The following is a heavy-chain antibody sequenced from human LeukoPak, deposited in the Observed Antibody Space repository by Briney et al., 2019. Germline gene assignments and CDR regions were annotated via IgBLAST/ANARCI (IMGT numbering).Heavy chain of an antibody. CDR1: GFTFSSYS. Sequence: GGSLRLSCAASGFTFSSYSMNWVRQAPGKGLEWVSYISSSSSTMYYADSVKGRFTISRDNAKNSLYLQMNSLSDEDTAAYYCARAILPDGSGSCYFDYWGQGTLVTVSS. J-gene: IGHJ4*02. V-gene: IGHV3-48*02. CDR2: ISSSSSTM. CDR3: ARAILPDGSGSCYFDY. D-gene: IGHD3-10*01.